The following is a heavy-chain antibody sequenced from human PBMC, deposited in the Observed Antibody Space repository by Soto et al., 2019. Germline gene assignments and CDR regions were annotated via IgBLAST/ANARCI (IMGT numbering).Heavy chain of an antibody. J-gene: IGHJ5*02. CDR2: IIPVFSAT. Sequence: QVHLIQYGAEVKKPGSSVKVSCKASGGTFNNYAFSWVRQAPGQGLEWMGGIIPVFSATHYAQNFQGRVTISSNDSTKTVYLDFSSLRSDDTDVYFGASSTVCGVIALTSKTWFDPWGQGTLVIVSS. CDR1: GGTFNNYA. D-gene: IGHD3-3*01. V-gene: IGHV1-69*01. CDR3: ASSTVCGVIALTSKTWFDP.